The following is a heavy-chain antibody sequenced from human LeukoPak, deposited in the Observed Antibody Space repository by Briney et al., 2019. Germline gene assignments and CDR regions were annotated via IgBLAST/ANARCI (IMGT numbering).Heavy chain of an antibody. Sequence: GGSLRLSCAASGFTFSSYWMSWVRQAPGQGLEWVANIKQDGSEKYYVDSVKGRFTISRDNAKNSLYLQMNSLRAEDTAVYYCARELLDFPRGDAFDIWGQGTMVTVSS. D-gene: IGHD3-3*01. CDR1: GFTFSSYW. CDR2: IKQDGSEK. J-gene: IGHJ3*02. CDR3: ARELLDFPRGDAFDI. V-gene: IGHV3-7*01.